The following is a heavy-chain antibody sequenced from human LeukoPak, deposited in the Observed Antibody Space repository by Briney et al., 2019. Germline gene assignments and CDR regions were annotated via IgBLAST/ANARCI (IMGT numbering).Heavy chain of an antibody. V-gene: IGHV3-23*01. Sequence: GGSLRLSCAASGFTFSSYAMSWVRQAPGKGLEWVSAISGSGGSTYYADSVKGRFTISRDNSKNTLYPQMNSLRAEDTAVYYCARNGGSYIVVVPAAISYWGQGTLVTVSS. CDR2: ISGSGGST. J-gene: IGHJ4*02. CDR1: GFTFSSYA. CDR3: ARNGGSYIVVVPAAISY. D-gene: IGHD2-2*01.